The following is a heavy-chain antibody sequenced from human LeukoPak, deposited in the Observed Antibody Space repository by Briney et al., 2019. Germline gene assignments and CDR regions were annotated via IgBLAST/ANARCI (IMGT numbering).Heavy chain of an antibody. J-gene: IGHJ4*02. D-gene: IGHD3-3*01. Sequence: GGSLRLSCAASGFTFSSYAMSWVRQAPGKGLEWVSAISRMSGRTYYADSVKGRFTISRDISKNTLYLEMNSLRAEDTTVYFCAKVEPVTHYDFWSGYYQPPTYSDSWGQGTLVTVSS. CDR3: AKVEPVTHYDFWSGYYQPPTYSDS. V-gene: IGHV3-23*01. CDR1: GFTFSSYA. CDR2: ISRMSGRT.